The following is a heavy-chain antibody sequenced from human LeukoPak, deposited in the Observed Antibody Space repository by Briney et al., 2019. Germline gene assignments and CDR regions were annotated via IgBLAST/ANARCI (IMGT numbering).Heavy chain of an antibody. CDR3: ARDGAVGYSYGASDI. J-gene: IGHJ3*02. V-gene: IGHV3-20*04. D-gene: IGHD5-18*01. CDR2: INWNGGST. Sequence: GGSLRLSCAASGFTFDDYGMSWVRQAPGKGLEWVSGINWNGGSTVYADSVKGRFTISRDNGKNSLYLQMNSMRAEDTALYYCARDGAVGYSYGASDIWGQGTMVTVSS. CDR1: GFTFDDYG.